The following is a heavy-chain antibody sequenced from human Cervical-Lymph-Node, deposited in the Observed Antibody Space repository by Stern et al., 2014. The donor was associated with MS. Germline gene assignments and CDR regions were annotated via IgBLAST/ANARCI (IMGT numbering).Heavy chain of an antibody. V-gene: IGHV3-9*01. J-gene: IGHJ4*02. CDR2: VSWNSGTL. CDR3: TRDMDVAVALRHFEH. CDR1: GVNFDDYA. D-gene: IGHD2-2*03. Sequence: EVQLVESGGGLVQPGGSPGLSCVASGVNFDDYAMHRVRQAPGKGLEWVSGVSWNSGTLGYAVSVRGRFTISRDNAKNSLYLQMDSLRGEDSALYYCTRDMDVAVALRHFEHWGRGTLVTVSS.